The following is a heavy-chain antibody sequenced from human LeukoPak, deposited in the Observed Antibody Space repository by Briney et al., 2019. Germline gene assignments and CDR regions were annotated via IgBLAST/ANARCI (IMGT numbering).Heavy chain of an antibody. CDR3: AKDSCTSAICYTDKFYFDS. J-gene: IGHJ4*02. V-gene: IGHV3-23*01. CDR2: FTGNDDRT. Sequence: GGSLRLSCAASGFTFSSYAVSWVRQAPGKGLEWVSGFTGNDDRTYYADSVKGRFTISRDNSKNTLFLQMNTLRAEDTAVYFCAKDSCTSAICYTDKFYFDSWGQGTLVTVSS. CDR1: GFTFSSYA. D-gene: IGHD2-8*01.